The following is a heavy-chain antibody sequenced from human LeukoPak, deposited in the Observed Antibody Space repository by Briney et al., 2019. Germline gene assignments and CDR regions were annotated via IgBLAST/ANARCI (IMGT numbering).Heavy chain of an antibody. CDR1: GYTFTDYY. D-gene: IGHD6-13*01. Sequence: ASVKVSCTTSGYTFTDYYIHWVRQAPGQGLEWMGWIIPNSDGTNYAQKFQGRVTMTRDTSISTAYMELTRLTSDDTAVYYCARHRVAAPNTNYFYIMDVWGQGTTVTVSS. J-gene: IGHJ6*02. CDR2: IIPNSDGT. CDR3: ARHRVAAPNTNYFYIMDV. V-gene: IGHV1-2*02.